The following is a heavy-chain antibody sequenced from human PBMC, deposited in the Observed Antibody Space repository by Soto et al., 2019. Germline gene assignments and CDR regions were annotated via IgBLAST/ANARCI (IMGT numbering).Heavy chain of an antibody. Sequence: GGSMRLSCAASGLTFSSYAMSWVRQATGKGLEWVSAIGGSGGSTYYADSVKGRFTISRDNSKNTLYLQMNRLRAEDTAVYYCANQSPRSTVTSYGYRGQGTLVTASS. V-gene: IGHV3-23*01. CDR3: ANQSPRSTVTSYGY. D-gene: IGHD4-4*01. J-gene: IGHJ4*01. CDR1: GLTFSSYA. CDR2: IGGSGGST.